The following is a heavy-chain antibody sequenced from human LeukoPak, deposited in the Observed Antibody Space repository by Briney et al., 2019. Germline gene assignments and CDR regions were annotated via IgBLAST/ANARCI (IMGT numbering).Heavy chain of an antibody. D-gene: IGHD4-17*01. J-gene: IGHJ4*02. Sequence: KPSETLSLTCAVYGGSFSGYYWSWIRQPPGKGLEWIGEINHSGSTNYNPSLKSRVTISVDTSENQFSLELSSVTAADTAVYYCARGDYGGSGYWGQGTLVTVSS. V-gene: IGHV4-34*01. CDR1: GGSFSGYY. CDR2: INHSGST. CDR3: ARGDYGGSGY.